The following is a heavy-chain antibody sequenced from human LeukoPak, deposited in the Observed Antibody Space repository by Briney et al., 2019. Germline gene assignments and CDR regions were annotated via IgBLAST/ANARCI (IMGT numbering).Heavy chain of an antibody. CDR1: GYSISSGYY. J-gene: IGHJ5*02. D-gene: IGHD1-1*01. V-gene: IGHV4-38-2*01. CDR2: IFQRGYS. Sequence: SETLSLTCAVSGYSISSGYYLGWIRQPPGKGLQWLGSIFQRGYSYYNPSLKSRVTISVDTSRNQFSLKLSSVTAADTAVYYCAGDKETTGNGRPNWFDPWGQGTLVTVSS. CDR3: AGDKETTGNGRPNWFDP.